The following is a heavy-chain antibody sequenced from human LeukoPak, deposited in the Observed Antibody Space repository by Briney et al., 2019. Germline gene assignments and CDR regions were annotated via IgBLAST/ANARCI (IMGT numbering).Heavy chain of an antibody. CDR2: IKQDGSEK. D-gene: IGHD6-19*01. V-gene: IGHV3-7*01. CDR3: ARDLAVAGTPRFDY. Sequence: AWGSLRLSCAASGFTFSSYGMSWVRQAPGKGLEWVANIKQDGSEKYYVDSVKGRFTISRDNAKNSLYLQMNSLRAEDTAVYYCARDLAVAGTPRFDYWGQGTLVTVSS. CDR1: GFTFSSYG. J-gene: IGHJ4*02.